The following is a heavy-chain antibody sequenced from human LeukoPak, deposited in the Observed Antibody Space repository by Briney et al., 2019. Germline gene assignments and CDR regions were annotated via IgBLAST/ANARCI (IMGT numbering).Heavy chain of an antibody. D-gene: IGHD6-6*01. CDR1: GFTFSSYA. CDR3: GDIEARTNFDY. CDR2: ISGSGGST. V-gene: IGHV3-23*01. Sequence: GGSLRLSCAASGFTFSSYAMSWVRQAPGKGLEWVSAISGSGGSTYYADSVKGRFTISRDNSKNTLYLQMNSLRAEDTAVYYCGDIEARTNFDYWGQGTLVTVSS. J-gene: IGHJ4*02.